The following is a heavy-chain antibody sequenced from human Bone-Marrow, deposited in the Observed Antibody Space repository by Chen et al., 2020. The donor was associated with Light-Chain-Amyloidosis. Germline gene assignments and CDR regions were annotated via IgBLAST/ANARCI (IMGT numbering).Heavy chain of an antibody. CDR2: IIPILGIA. J-gene: IGHJ5*02. CDR3: ASKVWNSDLDWFDP. V-gene: IGHV1-69*04. Sequence: QVQLVQSGAEVKKPGSSVKVSCKASGGTFSSYAISWVRQAPGQGLEWMGRIIPILGIANYAQKVQGRVTITADKSTSTAYMELSSLRSEDTAVYYCASKVWNSDLDWFDPWGQGTLVTVSS. CDR1: GGTFSSYA. D-gene: IGHD1-7*01.